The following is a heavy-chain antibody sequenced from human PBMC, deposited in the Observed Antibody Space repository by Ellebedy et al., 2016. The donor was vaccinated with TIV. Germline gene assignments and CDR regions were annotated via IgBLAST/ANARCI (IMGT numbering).Heavy chain of an antibody. Sequence: GESLKISCAASGFTFMNYAMSWVRQAPGKGLEWVSDISGSGAGTYYADSVRGRFTISRDNSKNTLNLQMDGLRAEDTAIYYCAKAQTPYGDTIYFEKWGQGTLITVSS. CDR2: ISGSGAGT. CDR1: GFTFMNYA. CDR3: AKAQTPYGDTIYFEK. V-gene: IGHV3-23*01. D-gene: IGHD4-17*01. J-gene: IGHJ4*02.